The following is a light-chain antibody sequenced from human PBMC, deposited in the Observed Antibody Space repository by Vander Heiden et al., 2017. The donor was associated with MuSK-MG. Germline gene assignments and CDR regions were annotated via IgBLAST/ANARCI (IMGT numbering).Light chain of an antibody. CDR3: QQYNNWPRT. Sequence: EIVMTQSPATLSVSPGERATLSCRASQSVSGNLAWYQQKPGQAPRPLIYSASARATGIPARFSGSGSGTEFTLTISSLQSEDFAVYYCQQYNNWPRTFGQGTKVEIK. J-gene: IGKJ1*01. CDR1: QSVSGN. CDR2: SAS. V-gene: IGKV3-15*01.